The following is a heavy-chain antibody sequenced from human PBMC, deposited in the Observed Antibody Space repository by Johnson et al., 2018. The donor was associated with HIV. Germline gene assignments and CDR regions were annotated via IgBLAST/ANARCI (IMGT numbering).Heavy chain of an antibody. Sequence: VQLVESGVVVVQPGGSLRLSCAASGFTFDDYAMHWVRQAPGKGLEWVSRISWNGGSIDYADSVKGRFPNSRDNAKNSLYLQMNSLRPEDTALYYCASEGDMIVVVAAFDIWGQGTMVIVSS. D-gene: IGHD3-22*01. CDR2: ISWNGGSI. V-gene: IGHV3-9*01. CDR3: ASEGDMIVVVAAFDI. J-gene: IGHJ3*02. CDR1: GFTFDDYA.